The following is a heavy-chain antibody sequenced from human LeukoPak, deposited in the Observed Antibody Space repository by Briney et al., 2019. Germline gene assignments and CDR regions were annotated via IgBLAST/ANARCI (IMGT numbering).Heavy chain of an antibody. CDR3: ARPRPGYSSGWYED. Sequence: PSETLSLTCAVYGGSFSGYYWSWIRQPPGKGLEWIGEINHSGSTNYNPSLKRRVTISVDTSKNQFSLKLSSATAADAAVYYCARPRPGYSSGWYEDWGQGTLVTVSS. D-gene: IGHD6-19*01. V-gene: IGHV4-34*01. J-gene: IGHJ4*02. CDR1: GGSFSGYY. CDR2: INHSGST.